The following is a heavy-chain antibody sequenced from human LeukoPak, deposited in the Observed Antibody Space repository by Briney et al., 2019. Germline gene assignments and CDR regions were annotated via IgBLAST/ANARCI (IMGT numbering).Heavy chain of an antibody. V-gene: IGHV3-13*01. CDR1: GFTFSSYD. CDR2: IGTAGDT. J-gene: IGHJ6*02. D-gene: IGHD3-10*01. CDR3: ARDRRGSTLGMDV. Sequence: GGSLRLSGAASGFTFSSYDMHWDRQATGKGLKWVSAIGTAGDTYYPGSVKGRFTISRENAKNSLYLQMNSLRAGDTAVYYCARDRRGSTLGMDVWGQGTTVTVSS.